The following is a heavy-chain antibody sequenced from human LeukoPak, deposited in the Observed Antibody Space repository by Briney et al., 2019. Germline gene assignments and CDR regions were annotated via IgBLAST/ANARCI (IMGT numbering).Heavy chain of an antibody. CDR2: ISDSGGDK. D-gene: IGHD3-10*01. V-gene: IGHV3-30*02. Sequence: GGSLRLSCAAPGFTFSRYGFHWARHAPGKGLEWVAFISDSGGDKWYADSVKGRLTISRDKSKNTVNLQMSSLRVEDTALYYCARDGGSESYAFDYWGQGTQVTVSS. CDR3: ARDGGSESYAFDY. J-gene: IGHJ4*02. CDR1: GFTFSRYG.